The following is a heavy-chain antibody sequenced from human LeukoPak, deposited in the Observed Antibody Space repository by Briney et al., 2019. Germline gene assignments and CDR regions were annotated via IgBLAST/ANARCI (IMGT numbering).Heavy chain of an antibody. V-gene: IGHV1-24*01. CDR2: FDPEDGET. Sequence: ASVKVSCKVSGYTLTELSMHWVRQAPGKGLEWMGGFDPEDGETIYAQKFQGRVTMTEDTSTDTAYMELSSLRSEDTAVYYCATGHLTYYYDSSGYYPRVWFDPWGQGTLVTVSS. D-gene: IGHD3-22*01. CDR1: GYTLTELS. CDR3: ATGHLTYYYDSSGYYPRVWFDP. J-gene: IGHJ5*02.